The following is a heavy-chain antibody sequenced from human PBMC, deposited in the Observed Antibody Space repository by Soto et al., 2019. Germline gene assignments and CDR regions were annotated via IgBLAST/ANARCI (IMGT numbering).Heavy chain of an antibody. Sequence: SETLSLTCTVSGGSISSGVYYWSWIRQHPGKGLEWIGYIYYSGSTYYNPSLKSRVTISVDTSKNQFSLKLSSVTAADTAVYYCARGAELRFNAFDIWGQGTMVTVSS. CDR3: ARGAELRFNAFDI. V-gene: IGHV4-31*03. CDR2: IYYSGST. D-gene: IGHD3-3*01. CDR1: GGSISSGVYY. J-gene: IGHJ3*02.